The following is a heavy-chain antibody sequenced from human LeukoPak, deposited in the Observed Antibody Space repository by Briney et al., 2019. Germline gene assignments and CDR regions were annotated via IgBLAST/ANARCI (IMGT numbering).Heavy chain of an antibody. CDR1: GFTFSSYS. Sequence: GGSLRLSCAASGFTFSSYSMNWVRQAPGKGLEWVSSISSSSSYIYYADSVKGRFTISRDNAKNSLYLQMNSLRAEDTAVYYCARFPESYYDFWSGYYQDAFDIWGQGTMVTVSS. CDR2: ISSSSSYI. D-gene: IGHD3-3*01. CDR3: ARFPESYYDFWSGYYQDAFDI. J-gene: IGHJ3*02. V-gene: IGHV3-21*01.